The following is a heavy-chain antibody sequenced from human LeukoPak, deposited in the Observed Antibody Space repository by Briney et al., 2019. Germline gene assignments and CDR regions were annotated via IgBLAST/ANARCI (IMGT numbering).Heavy chain of an antibody. CDR2: ISYSGIT. D-gene: IGHD3-22*01. J-gene: IGHJ4*02. Sequence: KPSETLSLTCTVSGGSFNSGNYFWSWIRQHPVRGLEWIGYISYSGITYYNPSLKSRVTLSVDTSKNQFSLKLSSVTAADTAVYYCAREGNYYDPNGYSVYWGQGALVTVSS. CDR3: AREGNYYDPNGYSVY. CDR1: GGSFNSGNYF. V-gene: IGHV4-31*03.